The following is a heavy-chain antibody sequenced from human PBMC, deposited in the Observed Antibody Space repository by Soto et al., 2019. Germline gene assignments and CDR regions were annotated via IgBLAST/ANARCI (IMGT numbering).Heavy chain of an antibody. Sequence: QVQLVQSGAEVKKPGSSVKVSCKASGDMFRTHGFTWVRQAPGQGLEWMGGIIPMFGAANYAQKFQGRVTITADESTSTAYMELSSLRSDDTAVYYCARELVASFRTPETTRAFDVWGQGTMVTISS. CDR3: ARELVASFRTPETTRAFDV. V-gene: IGHV1-69*12. CDR2: IIPMFGAA. CDR1: GDMFRTHG. J-gene: IGHJ3*01. D-gene: IGHD2-8*02.